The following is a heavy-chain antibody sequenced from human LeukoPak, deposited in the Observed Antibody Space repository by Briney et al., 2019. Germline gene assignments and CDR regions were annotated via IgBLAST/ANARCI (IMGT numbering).Heavy chain of an antibody. Sequence: PSETLSLTCAVSGGSISSSNWWSWVRQPPGKGLEWIGEIYHSGSTNYNPSLKSRVTISVDKSKNRFSLKLSSVTAADTAVYYCARALLRYMPGRTTEGAFDIWGQGTMVTVSS. D-gene: IGHD3-9*01. V-gene: IGHV4-4*02. CDR2: IYHSGST. CDR3: ARALLRYMPGRTTEGAFDI. CDR1: GGSISSSNW. J-gene: IGHJ3*02.